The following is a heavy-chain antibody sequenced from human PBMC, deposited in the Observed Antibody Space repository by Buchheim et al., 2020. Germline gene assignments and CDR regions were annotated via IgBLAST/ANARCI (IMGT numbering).Heavy chain of an antibody. CDR3: ARGDDYGDYYFDY. CDR1: GFTVSSNY. V-gene: IGHV3-66*01. J-gene: IGHJ4*02. D-gene: IGHD4-17*01. CDR2: IYSGGST. Sequence: EVQLVESGGGLVQPGGSLRLSCAASGFTVSSNYMSWVRQAPGKGLEWVSIIYSGGSTYYADSVRGRFTISRDISKNTLDLSLNSLRAEDTAVYYCARGDDYGDYYFDYWGQGTL.